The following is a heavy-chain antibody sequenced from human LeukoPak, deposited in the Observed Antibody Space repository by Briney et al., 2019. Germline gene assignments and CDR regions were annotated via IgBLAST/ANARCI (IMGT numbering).Heavy chain of an antibody. CDR2: MNPNNGNT. Sequence: GASVKVSCKASGYTFTSYGISWVRQAPGQGLEWMDWMNPNNGNTGYAQKFQGRVTMTRDTSISTAYMELRGLRSEDTAVYYCVRDGEGAAISVNYWFDPWGQGTLVTVSS. CDR3: VRDGEGAAISVNYWFDP. V-gene: IGHV1-8*02. D-gene: IGHD2-2*02. CDR1: GYTFTSYG. J-gene: IGHJ5*02.